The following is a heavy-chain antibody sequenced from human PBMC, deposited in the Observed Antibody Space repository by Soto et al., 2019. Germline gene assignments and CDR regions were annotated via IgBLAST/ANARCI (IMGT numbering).Heavy chain of an antibody. CDR2: IWFDASHE. CDR1: GFSFSDYG. CDR3: ARDQGRATADGPLGNGLDV. V-gene: IGHV3-33*01. J-gene: IGHJ6*02. D-gene: IGHD6-13*01. Sequence: QVHLVESGGGVVQPGTSLRLSCAASGFSFSDYGMHWVRQAPGKGLEWLTLIWFDASHEYYADSVKGRFTISRDNSNNTLYLQLNSLTADDTAVYFCARDQGRATADGPLGNGLDVWGQGTAVTVSS.